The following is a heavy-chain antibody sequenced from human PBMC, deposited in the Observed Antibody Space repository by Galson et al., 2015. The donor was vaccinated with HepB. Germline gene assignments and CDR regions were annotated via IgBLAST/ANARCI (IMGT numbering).Heavy chain of an antibody. CDR1: GYSFTSYW. V-gene: IGHV5-51*01. Sequence: QSGAEVKKPGESLKISCKGSGYSFTSYWIGWVRQMPGKGLEWMGIIYPGDSDTRYSPSFQGQVTISADKSISTAYLQWSSLKASDTAMYYCARALVVDSSGDEYYFDYWGQGTLVTVSS. J-gene: IGHJ4*02. CDR2: IYPGDSDT. CDR3: ARALVVDSSGDEYYFDY. D-gene: IGHD3-22*01.